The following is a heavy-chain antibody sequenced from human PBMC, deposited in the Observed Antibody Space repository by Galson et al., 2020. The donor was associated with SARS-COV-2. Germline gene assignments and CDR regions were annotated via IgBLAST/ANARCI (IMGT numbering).Heavy chain of an antibody. CDR1: GGSIRSSDW. D-gene: IGHD2-21*02. J-gene: IGHJ6*03. Sequence: SETLSLTCAVSGGSIRSSDWWGWVRQPPGKGREWIGEILHSGYTNYNPSLKRRVTMSVDTSKNQFSLKLSSVTAADTALYYCSRIIVTAYYFSYMDVWGKGTTVTVSS. V-gene: IGHV4-4*02. CDR2: ILHSGYT. CDR3: SRIIVTAYYFSYMDV.